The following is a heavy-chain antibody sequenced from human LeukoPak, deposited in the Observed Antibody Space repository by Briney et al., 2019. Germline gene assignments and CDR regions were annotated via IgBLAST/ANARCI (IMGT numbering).Heavy chain of an antibody. CDR1: GFTFSSYW. D-gene: IGHD2-2*01. CDR3: AREQYCSSTSCYPLGTYYFDY. J-gene: IGHJ4*02. Sequence: GGSLRLSCAASGFTFSSYWMSWVRQAPGKGLEWVANIKQDGSEKYYVDSVKGRFTISRDNAKNSLYLQMNSLRAEDTAVYYGAREQYCSSTSCYPLGTYYFDYWGQGTLVTVSS. CDR2: IKQDGSEK. V-gene: IGHV3-7*01.